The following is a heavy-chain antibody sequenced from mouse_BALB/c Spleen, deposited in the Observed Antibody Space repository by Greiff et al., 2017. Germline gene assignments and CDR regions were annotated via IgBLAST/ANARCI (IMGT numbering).Heavy chain of an antibody. V-gene: IGHV3-2*02. CDR2: ISYSGST. D-gene: IGHD4-1*01. CDR3: AREGTGTGFAY. CDR1: GYSITSDYA. Sequence: VQLQQSGPGLVKPSQSLSLTCTVTGYSITSDYAWNWIRQFPGNKLEWMGYISYSGSTSYNPSLKSRISITRDTSKNQFFLQLNSVTTEDTATYYCAREGTGTGFAYWGQGTLVTVSA. J-gene: IGHJ3*01.